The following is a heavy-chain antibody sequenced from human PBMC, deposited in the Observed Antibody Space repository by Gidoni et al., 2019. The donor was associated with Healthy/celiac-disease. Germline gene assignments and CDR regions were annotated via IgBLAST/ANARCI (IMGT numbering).Heavy chain of an antibody. Sequence: QLQLQASCPGLVKPSETLSLTCTVSGGSISSISYYWGWLRQPPGKGLEWIGGIYYSGSTYYNPSLKRRVTISVDTSKNQFSLKLSAVTAADTAVYYCARLAAPNEFIDYWGQGTLVTVSS. CDR1: GGSISSISYY. V-gene: IGHV4-39*01. CDR3: ARLAAPNEFIDY. D-gene: IGHD1-1*01. CDR2: IYYSGST. J-gene: IGHJ4*02.